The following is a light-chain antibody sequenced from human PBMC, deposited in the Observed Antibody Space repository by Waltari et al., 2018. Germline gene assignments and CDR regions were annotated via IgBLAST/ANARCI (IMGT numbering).Light chain of an antibody. Sequence: QSVLSPPPSASGTPDQRATISCSGSSSNIGNNYVYCYQQPPGLAPQLLIYSNYQRPSGVPARFSGSKSGTSASLAINGLRSEDEADYYCATWDDSLRMVFGGGTELTVL. J-gene: IGLJ3*02. CDR1: SSNIGNNY. CDR3: ATWDDSLRMV. CDR2: SNY. V-gene: IGLV1-47*01.